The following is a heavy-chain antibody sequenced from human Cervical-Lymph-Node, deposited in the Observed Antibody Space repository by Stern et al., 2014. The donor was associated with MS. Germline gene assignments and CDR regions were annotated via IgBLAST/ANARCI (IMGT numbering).Heavy chain of an antibody. CDR1: GGSINSVDYY. D-gene: IGHD4-17*01. J-gene: IGHJ4*02. CDR3: ARDSYRDPIDY. CDR2: IYYSGST. V-gene: IGHV4-30-4*01. Sequence: QVQLQESGPGLVKPSETLSLTCTVSGGSINSVDYYWSWIRQPPGKGLEWIGDIYYSGSTSYNPSLKNRVIISADTSKNQFSLNLRSVTAADTAVYFCARDSYRDPIDYWGQGTLVTVSS.